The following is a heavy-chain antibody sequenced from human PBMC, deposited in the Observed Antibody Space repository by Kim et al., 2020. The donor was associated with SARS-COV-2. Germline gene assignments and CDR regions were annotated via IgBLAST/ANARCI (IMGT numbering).Heavy chain of an antibody. J-gene: IGHJ6*02. Sequence: GGSLRLSCAASGFTFSSYSMNWVRQAPGKGLEWVSYISSSSTIYYADSVKGRFTIPRDNAKNSLYLQMNSLRDEDTAVYYCARDAGPYCSSTSCYPRYYYYGMDIWGQGTTVTVSS. V-gene: IGHV3-48*02. CDR1: GFTFSSYS. D-gene: IGHD2-2*01. CDR2: ISSSSTI. CDR3: ARDAGPYCSSTSCYPRYYYYGMDI.